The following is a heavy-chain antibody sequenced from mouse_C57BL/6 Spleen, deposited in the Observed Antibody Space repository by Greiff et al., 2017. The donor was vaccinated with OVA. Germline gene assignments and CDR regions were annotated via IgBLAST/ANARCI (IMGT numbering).Heavy chain of an antibody. CDR3: ARDTTVVRYFDY. CDR2: IDPSDSYT. D-gene: IGHD1-1*01. V-gene: IGHV1-59*01. J-gene: IGHJ2*01. CDR1: GYTFTSYW. Sequence: QVQLQQPGAELVRPGTSVKLSCKASGYTFTSYWMHWVKQRPGQGLEWIGVIDPSDSYTNYNQKFKGKATLTVDTSSSTAYMQLSSLTSEDSAVYYCARDTTVVRYFDYWGQGTTLTVSS.